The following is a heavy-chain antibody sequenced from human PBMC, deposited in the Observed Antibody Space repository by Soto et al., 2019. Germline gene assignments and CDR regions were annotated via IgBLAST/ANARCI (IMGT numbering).Heavy chain of an antibody. CDR2: INSDGSST. Sequence: GGSLRLSCAASGFTFSSYWMHWVRQAPGKGLVWVSRINSDGSSTSYADSVKGRFTISRDNAKNTLYLQMNSLRAEDTAVYYCASPPEYSSSSGQDYYYYYGMDVWGQGTTVTVSS. CDR3: ASPPEYSSSSGQDYYYYYGMDV. J-gene: IGHJ6*02. D-gene: IGHD6-6*01. CDR1: GFTFSSYW. V-gene: IGHV3-74*01.